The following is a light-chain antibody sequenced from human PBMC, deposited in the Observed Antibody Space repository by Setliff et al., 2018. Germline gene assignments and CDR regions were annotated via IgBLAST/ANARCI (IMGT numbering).Light chain of an antibody. Sequence: QSVLTQPPSVSGAPGQRVTISCTGGSSNIGAGYDVHWYQQLPGTAPKLLIYGNSXXXSGXPDXXXXXXXXXXXXXXXPXLXXEDEADYYCQSYDSSLSGYVFGTGTKVTVL. CDR1: SSNIGAGYD. J-gene: IGLJ1*01. CDR2: GNS. CDR3: QSYDSSLSGYV. V-gene: IGLV1-40*01.